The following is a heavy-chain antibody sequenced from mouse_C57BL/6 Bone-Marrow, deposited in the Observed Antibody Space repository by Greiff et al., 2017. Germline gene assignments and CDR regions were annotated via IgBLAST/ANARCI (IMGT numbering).Heavy chain of an antibody. CDR1: GYTFTSYR. J-gene: IGHJ2*01. D-gene: IGHD2-3*01. CDR2: INPSSGYT. Sequence: QVQLQQSGAELAKPGASVKLSCKASGYTFTSYRMHWVKQRPGQGLEWIGYINPSSGYTKYNQKFKDKATLTADKSSSTAYMQLSSLKYEDTAVYYCARSKWLLLDYWGQGTTLTVSS. CDR3: ARSKWLLLDY. V-gene: IGHV1-7*01.